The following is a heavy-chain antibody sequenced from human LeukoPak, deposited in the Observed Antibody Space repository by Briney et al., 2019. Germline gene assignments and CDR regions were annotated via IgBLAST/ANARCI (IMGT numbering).Heavy chain of an antibody. V-gene: IGHV3-7*01. D-gene: IGHD3-22*01. J-gene: IGHJ4*02. Sequence: PGGSLRLSCAASGFTLSSYWMTWVRQAPGKGLEWVANIEQDGGEKYYVDSVKGRFTVSRDNAKNSLYLQVNSLRAEDTAMYYCLRNDYYDPRRHDYWGQGTLVTVSS. CDR3: LRNDYYDPRRHDY. CDR1: GFTLSSYW. CDR2: IEQDGGEK.